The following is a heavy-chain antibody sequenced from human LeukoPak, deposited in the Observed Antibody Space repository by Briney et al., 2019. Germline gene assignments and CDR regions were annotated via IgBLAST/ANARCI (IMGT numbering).Heavy chain of an antibody. CDR1: GGSISSGGYY. J-gene: IGHJ6*02. D-gene: IGHD6-6*01. V-gene: IGHV4-31*03. CDR3: ARDRPLYGMDV. CDR2: IYYSGST. Sequence: SQTLSLTCTVSGGSISSGGYYWSWIRQHPGKGLEWIGYIYYSGSTYYNPSLRSRVTISEDTSKNQFSLKLTSVIAADTAVYYCARDRPLYGMDVWGQGTTVTVSS.